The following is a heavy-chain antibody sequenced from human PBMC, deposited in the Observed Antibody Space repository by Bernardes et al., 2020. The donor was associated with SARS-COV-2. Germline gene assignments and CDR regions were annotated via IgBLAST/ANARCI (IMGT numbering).Heavy chain of an antibody. CDR1: GFSFSDYW. V-gene: IGHV3-7*03. Sequence: GGSLRLSCAASGFSFSDYWMSWVRQAPGRGLEWVANINQVGSEQYYVDSVKGRFTISRDNAKNSLFLHLNILRAEDTAVYYCTRDRRDSSSGRRAFDIWGQGTMVTVSS. CDR3: TRDRRDSSSGRRAFDI. D-gene: IGHD3-10*01. J-gene: IGHJ3*02. CDR2: INQVGSEQ.